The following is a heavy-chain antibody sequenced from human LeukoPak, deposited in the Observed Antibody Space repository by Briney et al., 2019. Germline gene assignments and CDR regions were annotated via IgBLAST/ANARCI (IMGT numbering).Heavy chain of an antibody. CDR1: GFTFSSYA. CDR3: AKSVGYDFWSGYY. V-gene: IGHV3-23*01. Sequence: GGSLRLSRAASGFTFSSYAMSWVRQAPGKGLEWVSAISGSGGSTYYADSVKGRFTISRDNSKNTLYLQMNSLRAEDTAVYYCAKSVGYDFWSGYYWGQGTLVTVSS. J-gene: IGHJ4*02. CDR2: ISGSGGST. D-gene: IGHD3-3*01.